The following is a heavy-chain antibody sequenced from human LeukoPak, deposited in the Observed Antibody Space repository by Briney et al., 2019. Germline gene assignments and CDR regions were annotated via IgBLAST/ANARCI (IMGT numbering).Heavy chain of an antibody. D-gene: IGHD4-17*01. CDR1: GYSFSFYS. Sequence: GASVKVSCKASGYSFSFYSIDWVRQAPGQGLEWVGTINPNGGTTSFAQKFQGRVTLTRDMSTNTVSMELRSLRPEDTAVYFCAREGGTREYNGDTWRHFFDFWGQGTLVTVSA. J-gene: IGHJ4*02. V-gene: IGHV1-46*01. CDR3: AREGGTREYNGDTWRHFFDF. CDR2: INPNGGTT.